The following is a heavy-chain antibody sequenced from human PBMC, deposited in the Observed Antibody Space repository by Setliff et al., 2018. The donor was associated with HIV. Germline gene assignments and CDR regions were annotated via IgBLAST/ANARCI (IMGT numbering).Heavy chain of an antibody. V-gene: IGHV4-39*07. CDR3: ARGRGSSWYKH. CDR2: INHSGST. CDR1: GGSIKSSSYY. J-gene: IGHJ1*01. Sequence: SETLSLTCTVSGGSIKSSSYYWNWIRQPPGKGLEWIGEINHSGSTNYNPSLKSRVTISVDTSKRQFSLKLNSVTAADTAVYYCARGRGSSWYKHWGQGTLVTVSS. D-gene: IGHD6-13*01.